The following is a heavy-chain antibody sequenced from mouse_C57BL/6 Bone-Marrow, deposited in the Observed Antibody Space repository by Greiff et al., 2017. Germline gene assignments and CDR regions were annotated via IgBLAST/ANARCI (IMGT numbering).Heavy chain of an antibody. V-gene: IGHV1-76*01. CDR3: ARRRGSCGNARDY. CDR1: GYTFTDYY. D-gene: IGHD1-1*02. CDR2: IYPGSGNT. J-gene: IGHJ4*01. Sequence: VQLQQSGAELVRPGASVKLSCKASGYTFTDYYIHWVKQRPGQGLEWIARIYPGSGNTYYNEKFKGKATLTAEKSSSTAYMQLRSLTSEDSAVYFGARRRGSCGNARDYWGQGTSVTVSA.